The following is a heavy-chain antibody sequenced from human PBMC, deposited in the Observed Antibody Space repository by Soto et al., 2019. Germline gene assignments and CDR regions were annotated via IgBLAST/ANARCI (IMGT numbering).Heavy chain of an antibody. V-gene: IGHV1-69*13. CDR3: ARGDATKIVVTTYYAMDV. CDR2: IIPVFGTA. D-gene: IGHD4-17*01. J-gene: IGHJ6*02. Sequence: SVKVSCKATGGSLSNYGISWVRQAPGQGLEWMGGIIPVFGTANYAQKFQGRVTITADESTNIVYMDVTSLRSEDTAVYYCARGDATKIVVTTYYAMDVWGQGTTVTVSS. CDR1: GGSLSNYG.